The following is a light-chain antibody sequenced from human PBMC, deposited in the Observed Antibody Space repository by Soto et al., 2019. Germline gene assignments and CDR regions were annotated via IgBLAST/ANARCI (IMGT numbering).Light chain of an antibody. V-gene: IGKV1-33*01. CDR2: DAS. CDR3: QQYDNLLRT. CDR1: QDISNY. J-gene: IGKJ2*02. Sequence: DIQMTQSPSSLSASVGDRVTITCQASQDISNYLNWYQQKPGKAPKLLIYDASNLETGVPSRFSGSESGTDFTFTISSLQPEDIATYYCQQYDNLLRTFGQGTKLEIK.